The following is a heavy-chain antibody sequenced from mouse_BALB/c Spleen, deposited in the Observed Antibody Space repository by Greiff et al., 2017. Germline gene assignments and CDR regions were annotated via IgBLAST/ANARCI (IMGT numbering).Heavy chain of an antibody. CDR3: ARRGTVVAYYFDY. CDR1: GYTFSSYW. V-gene: IGHV1-9*01. Sequence: VQLHQSGAELMKPGASVKISCKATGYTFSSYWIEWVKQRPGHGLEWIGEILPGSGSTNYNEKFKGKATFTADTSSNTAYMQLSSLTSEDSAVYYCARRGTVVAYYFDYWGQGTTLTVSS. CDR2: ILPGSGST. D-gene: IGHD1-1*01. J-gene: IGHJ2*01.